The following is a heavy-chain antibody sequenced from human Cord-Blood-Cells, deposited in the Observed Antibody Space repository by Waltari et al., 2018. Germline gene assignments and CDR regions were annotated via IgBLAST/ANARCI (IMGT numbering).Heavy chain of an antibody. D-gene: IGHD3-3*01. Sequence: QVQLVQSGAEVKKPGASVKVSCKASGYTFTGYYMHWVRQAPGQGLEWMGRINPNSGGTNYAQKFKGRGTMTRDTSISTAYMERSRLRSDDTAVYYCARASVGDFWSGYSEYFQHWGQGTLVTVSS. CDR2: INPNSGGT. CDR1: GYTFTGYY. CDR3: ARASVGDFWSGYSEYFQH. V-gene: IGHV1-2*02. J-gene: IGHJ1*01.